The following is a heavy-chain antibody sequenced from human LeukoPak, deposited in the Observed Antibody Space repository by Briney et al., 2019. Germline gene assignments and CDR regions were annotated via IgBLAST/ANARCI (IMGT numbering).Heavy chain of an antibody. J-gene: IGHJ4*02. CDR2: INSDRSST. CDR1: GFTFSSYW. V-gene: IGHV3-74*01. D-gene: IGHD2-2*01. CDR3: ARASCSDTSCSYLFDY. Sequence: GGSLRLSCAASGFTFSSYWMHWVRHAPGKGLVWVSRINSDRSSTTYADSVKGRFTISRDNAKNTLYLQMNSLRAEDTSVYYCARASCSDTSCSYLFDYWGQGTLVTVSS.